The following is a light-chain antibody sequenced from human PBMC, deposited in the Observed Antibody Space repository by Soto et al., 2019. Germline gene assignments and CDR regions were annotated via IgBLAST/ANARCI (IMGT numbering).Light chain of an antibody. Sequence: IKMNHSPSTLSAYIGDRVTITCRASQSISSWLAWYQQKPGKAPKLPIYDASSLESGVPSRFSGSGSGTEFTLTISSLQSEDFAIYYCQHYIDWPRTFGQVTMVDIK. CDR3: QHYIDWPRT. J-gene: IGKJ1*01. CDR1: QSISSW. V-gene: IGKV1-5*01. CDR2: DAS.